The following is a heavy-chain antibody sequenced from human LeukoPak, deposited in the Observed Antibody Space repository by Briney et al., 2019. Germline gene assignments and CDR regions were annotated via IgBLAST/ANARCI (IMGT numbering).Heavy chain of an antibody. Sequence: PSETLSLTCTVSGDSISSGNYYWSWIRQPAGKGLEWIGHIHSSETTDYNPSLKSRVTMSIDTSKNQFSLELSSVTAADTAIYYCARDAKYYFGSRTYFFFEYWGQGTLLTVSS. D-gene: IGHD3-10*01. CDR3: ARDAKYYFGSRTYFFFEY. CDR1: GDSISSGNYY. J-gene: IGHJ4*02. CDR2: IHSSETT. V-gene: IGHV4-61*09.